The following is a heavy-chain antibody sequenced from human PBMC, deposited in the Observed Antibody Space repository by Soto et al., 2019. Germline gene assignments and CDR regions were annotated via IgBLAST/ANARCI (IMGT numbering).Heavy chain of an antibody. CDR2: INPSGGST. D-gene: IGHD6-19*01. CDR3: ARSMAVAGSGYFDY. CDR1: GYTFTSYY. V-gene: IGHV1-46*01. J-gene: IGHJ4*02. Sequence: GASVKVSCKASGYTFTSYYIHCVRQAPGQGLEWMGIINPSGGSTSYAQKFQGRVTMTSDTSTSTVYMELSSLRSEDTAVYYCARSMAVAGSGYFDYWGQGTLVTVSS.